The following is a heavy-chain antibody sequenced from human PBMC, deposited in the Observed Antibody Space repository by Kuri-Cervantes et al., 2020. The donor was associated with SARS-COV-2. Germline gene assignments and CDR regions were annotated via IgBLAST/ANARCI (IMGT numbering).Heavy chain of an antibody. J-gene: IGHJ3*02. D-gene: IGHD1-14*01. Sequence: GGSLRLSCAASGFTFSCYSMNWVRQAPGKGLEWVSSISSSSSYIYYADSVKGRFTISRDNAKNSLYLQMNSLRAEDTAVYYCAKGRIHHSDAFDIWGQGTMVTVSS. V-gene: IGHV3-21*04. CDR2: ISSSSSYI. CDR3: AKGRIHHSDAFDI. CDR1: GFTFSCYS.